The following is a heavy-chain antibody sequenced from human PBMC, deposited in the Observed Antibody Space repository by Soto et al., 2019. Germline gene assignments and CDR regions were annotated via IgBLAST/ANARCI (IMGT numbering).Heavy chain of an antibody. J-gene: IGHJ6*02. V-gene: IGHV3-49*03. D-gene: IGHD1-26*01. CDR2: IRSKAYGGTT. CDR1: GFTFCDYA. Sequence: GGSLRLSCTASGFTFCDYAMSWFRQAPGKGLEWVGFIRSKAYGGTTEYAASVKGRFTISRDDSKSIAYLQMNSLKTEDTAVYYCTRDLAIVGATLRGRYYYYGLDFWGQGTTVTVSS. CDR3: TRDLAIVGATLRGRYYYYGLDF.